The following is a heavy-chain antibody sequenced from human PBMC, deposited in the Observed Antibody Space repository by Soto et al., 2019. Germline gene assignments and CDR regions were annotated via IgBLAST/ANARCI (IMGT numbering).Heavy chain of an antibody. D-gene: IGHD6-19*01. CDR3: ARGAKGQWLVDY. CDR1: GFTFSSYW. CDR2: INSDGSSR. J-gene: IGHJ4*02. Sequence: EVQLVESGGGLVQPGGSLRLSCAASGFTFSSYWMHWVRQAPGKGLVWVSRINSDGSSRNYADSVKGRFTISSDNAKNTVFLQMNSLRADDTAVYYCARGAKGQWLVDYWGQGTLVTVSS. V-gene: IGHV3-74*01.